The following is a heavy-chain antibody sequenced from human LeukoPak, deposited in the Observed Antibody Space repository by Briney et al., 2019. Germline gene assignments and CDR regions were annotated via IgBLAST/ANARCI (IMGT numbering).Heavy chain of an antibody. J-gene: IGHJ6*02. CDR2: LYSGGTT. V-gene: IGHV3-53*01. CDR3: ARDTNRFGVDV. Sequence: GGSLRLSCEASGFTVSSSYMSWVRQAPGKGLEWVSVLYSGGTTYYADSVTGRFTISRDNSKNTLYLQMNSLRAEDTAVYYCARDTNRFGVDVWGQGTTVTVSS. CDR1: GFTVSSSY. D-gene: IGHD1-1*01.